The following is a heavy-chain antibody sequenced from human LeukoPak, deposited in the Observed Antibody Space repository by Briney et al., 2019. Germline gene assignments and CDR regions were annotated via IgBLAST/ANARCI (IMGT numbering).Heavy chain of an antibody. V-gene: IGHV4-61*02. CDR3: ARYYEFLDY. CDR1: GSSISSGTYY. D-gene: IGHD3-22*01. Sequence: SETLSLTCNVSGSSISSGTYYWSWIRQPAGKGLEWIGRIYSSGSTDYNPSLKRRVTISVDTSKNQFSLKLSSVTAADTAVYYCARYYEFLDYWGQGTLVTVSS. J-gene: IGHJ4*02. CDR2: IYSSGST.